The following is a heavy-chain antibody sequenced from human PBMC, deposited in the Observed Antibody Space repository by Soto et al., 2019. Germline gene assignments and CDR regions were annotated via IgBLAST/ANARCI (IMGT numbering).Heavy chain of an antibody. J-gene: IGHJ4*02. CDR3: ARRGGRFRDFEINNFDT. Sequence: QVQLQESGPRLVKPSVTLSLSCTVTGDSISTAIWWSWVRQSPERGLEWIGEVYYTGTTHYNPSLGNRVIVSADKSRNQFSLSLSYVTAADTDIYYCARRGGRFRDFEINNFDTWGQGALVTVSS. D-gene: IGHD2-21*02. CDR2: VYYTGTT. V-gene: IGHV4-4*02. CDR1: GDSISTAIW.